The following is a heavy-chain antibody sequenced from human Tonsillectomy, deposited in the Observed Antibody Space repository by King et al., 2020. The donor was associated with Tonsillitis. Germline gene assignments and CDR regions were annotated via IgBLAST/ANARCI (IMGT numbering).Heavy chain of an antibody. CDR3: ARNGISSLGFNFDY. J-gene: IGHJ4*02. CDR2: IWYDGSNK. V-gene: IGHV3-33*01. CDR1: GFTFSSYG. Sequence: VQLVESGGGVVQPGRSLRLSCAASGFTFSSYGMHWVRQAPGKGLEWVAVIWYDGSNKYYADSVKGRFTISRDNSKNTLYLQMNSLRAEDTAVYYCARNGISSLGFNFDYWGQGTLVTVSS. D-gene: IGHD2-15*01.